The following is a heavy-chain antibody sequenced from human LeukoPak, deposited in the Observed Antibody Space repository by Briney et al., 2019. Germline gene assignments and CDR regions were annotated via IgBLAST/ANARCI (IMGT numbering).Heavy chain of an antibody. CDR3: ASSTTVVINDAFDI. CDR2: IYYSGST. V-gene: IGHV4-31*03. CDR1: GGSISSGGYY. J-gene: IGHJ3*02. Sequence: SETLSLTCTVSGGSISSGGYYWSWIRQHPGKGLGWIGYIYYSGSTYYNPSLKSRVTISVDKSKNQFSLKLSSVTAADTAVYYCASSTTVVINDAFDIWGQGTMVTVPS. D-gene: IGHD4-23*01.